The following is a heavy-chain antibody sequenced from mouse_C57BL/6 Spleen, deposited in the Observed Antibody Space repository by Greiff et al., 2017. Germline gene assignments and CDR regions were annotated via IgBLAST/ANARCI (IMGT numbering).Heavy chain of an antibody. D-gene: IGHD4-1*02. CDR3: ASQLGRVFAY. CDR2: IWTGGGT. J-gene: IGHJ3*01. V-gene: IGHV2-9-1*01. CDR1: GFSLTSYA. Sequence: VKLQESGPGLVAPSQSLSITCTVSGFSLTSYAISWVRQPPGKGLEWLGVIWTGGGTNYNTALKSRLSISKDNSKSQVFLKRSSLQTDDTARYYCASQLGRVFAYWGQGTLVTVSA.